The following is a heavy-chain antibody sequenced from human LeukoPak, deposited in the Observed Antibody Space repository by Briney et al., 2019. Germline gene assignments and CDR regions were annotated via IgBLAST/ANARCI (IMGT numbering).Heavy chain of an antibody. Sequence: PGGSLRLSCAASGFTFSSYAMSWVRQAPGKGLEWVSTIRDSGNSTYYADSVKGRFIISRDNSKNTLYLQMNSLRAEDTATYYCAKDFYSGTYYAIHDYWGQGTLVTVSS. CDR1: GFTFSSYA. CDR3: AKDFYSGTYYAIHDY. V-gene: IGHV3-23*01. CDR2: IRDSGNST. D-gene: IGHD1-26*01. J-gene: IGHJ4*02.